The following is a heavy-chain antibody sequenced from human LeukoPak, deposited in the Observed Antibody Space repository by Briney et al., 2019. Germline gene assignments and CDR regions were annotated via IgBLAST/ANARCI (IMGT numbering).Heavy chain of an antibody. D-gene: IGHD3-22*01. Sequence: PGGSLRLSCAASGFTFSSYWMSWVRKAPGKGVEWVANIKQDGSEKYYVDSVKGRFTISRDNAKNSLYLQMNSLRAEDTAVYYCARDLGHFYYYDSSGYFDYWGQGTLVTVSS. V-gene: IGHV3-7*01. CDR1: GFTFSSYW. CDR3: ARDLGHFYYYDSSGYFDY. CDR2: IKQDGSEK. J-gene: IGHJ4*02.